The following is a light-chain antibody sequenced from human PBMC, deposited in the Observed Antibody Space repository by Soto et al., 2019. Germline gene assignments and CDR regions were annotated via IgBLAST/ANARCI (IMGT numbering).Light chain of an antibody. J-gene: IGKJ1*01. V-gene: IGKV1-5*03. Sequence: DIKMSQSPSTLYGTVGDRVTITCRASQTISSWLAWYQQKPGKAPKLLIYKASTLKSGVPSRFSGSGSGTEFTLTISSLQPDDFATYYCQHYNSYSEAFGQGTMADVK. CDR1: QTISSW. CDR3: QHYNSYSEA. CDR2: KAS.